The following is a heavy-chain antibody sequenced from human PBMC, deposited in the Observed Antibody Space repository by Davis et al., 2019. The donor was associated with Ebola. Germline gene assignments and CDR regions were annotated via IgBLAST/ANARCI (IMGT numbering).Heavy chain of an antibody. CDR3: ARGGNYDFWSGYYWFDP. J-gene: IGHJ5*02. CDR1: LYTYTSYR. Sequence: SVPVSFQASLYTYTSYRISGVRPAPCRGLEWMGWISAYNGNTNYPQKLQGRVTMTTDTPTSKADMELRSLRSDDTAVYYCARGGNYDFWSGYYWFDPWGQGTLVTVSS. D-gene: IGHD3-3*01. V-gene: IGHV1-18*01. CDR2: ISAYNGNT.